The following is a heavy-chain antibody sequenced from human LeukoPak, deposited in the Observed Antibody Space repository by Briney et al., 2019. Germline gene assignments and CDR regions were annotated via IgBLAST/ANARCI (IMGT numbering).Heavy chain of an antibody. J-gene: IGHJ3*02. CDR1: GFSFGSSV. CDR2: ITADGGGT. V-gene: IGHV3-23*01. CDR3: AREAEAFDI. Sequence: PGGSLRLSCAASGFSFGSSVMSWVRQAPGKGLEWVSAITADGGGTNHADPVKGRFTISRDNSKSTLYVEVNNLKPDDTANYYCAREAEAFDIWGQGTMVTVSS.